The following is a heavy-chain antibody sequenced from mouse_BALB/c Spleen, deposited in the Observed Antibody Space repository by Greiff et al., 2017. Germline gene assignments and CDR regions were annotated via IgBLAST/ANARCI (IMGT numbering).Heavy chain of an antibody. CDR1: GYTFTNYW. CDR2: IYPGGGYT. J-gene: IGHJ3*01. Sequence: QVQLKQSGAELVRPGTSVKISCKASGYTFTNYWLGWVKQRPGHGLEWIGDIYPGGGYTNYNEKFKGKATLTADTSSSTAYMQLSSLTSEDSAVYFCAPYDGYSSRFAYWGQGTLVTVSA. CDR3: APYDGYSSRFAY. D-gene: IGHD2-3*01. V-gene: IGHV1-63*02.